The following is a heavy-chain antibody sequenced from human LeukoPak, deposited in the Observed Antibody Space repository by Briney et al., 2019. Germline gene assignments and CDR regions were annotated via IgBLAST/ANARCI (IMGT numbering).Heavy chain of an antibody. J-gene: IGHJ6*04. D-gene: IGHD1-26*01. CDR1: GFPFSNSW. Sequence: AGSLRLSCAVSGFPFSNSWMYWVRQAPGKVLEGVANIKKDGSEISYVDSVKGRFIISRDNARNSLYLQMNSLRVEGTAVYFCAGGSRMDVWGKGTAVTVSS. V-gene: IGHV3-7*03. CDR3: AGGSRMDV. CDR2: IKKDGSEI.